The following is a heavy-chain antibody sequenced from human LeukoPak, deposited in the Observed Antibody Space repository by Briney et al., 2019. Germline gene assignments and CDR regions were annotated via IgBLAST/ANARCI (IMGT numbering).Heavy chain of an antibody. D-gene: IGHD2-15*01. J-gene: IGHJ5*02. V-gene: IGHV4-31*03. CDR3: ARHSESTNWFDP. CDR1: GGSISSGGYY. CDR2: IYYSGST. Sequence: SETLSLTCTVSGGSISSGGYYWSWIRQHPGKGLEWIGYIYYSGSTYYNPSLKSRVTISVDTSKNQFSLKLSSVTAADTAVYYCARHSESTNWFDPWGQGTLVTVSS.